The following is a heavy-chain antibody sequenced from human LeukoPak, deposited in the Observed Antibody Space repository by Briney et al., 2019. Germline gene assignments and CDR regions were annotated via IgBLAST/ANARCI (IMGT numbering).Heavy chain of an antibody. CDR2: IYPSGST. CDR3: ARDYFRKGNAFDI. D-gene: IGHD2/OR15-2a*01. V-gene: IGHV4-4*07. Sequence: SETLSLTCKVSGGSISGYYWAWIRQPAGKGLEWIGRIYPSGSTNYNPSLKSRVSMSIDTSKNQFSLNLSSVTAADTAVYYCARDYFRKGNAFDIWGQGTVATVSS. J-gene: IGHJ3*02. CDR1: GGSISGYY.